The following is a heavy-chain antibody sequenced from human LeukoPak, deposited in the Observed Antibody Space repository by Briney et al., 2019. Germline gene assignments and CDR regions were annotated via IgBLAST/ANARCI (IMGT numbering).Heavy chain of an antibody. D-gene: IGHD4-23*01. CDR1: GYSFTSYW. CDR2: IYPDDSDT. J-gene: IGHJ4*02. CDR3: ARRDYGGKHFDY. Sequence: GESLKISCKTSGYSFTSYWITWVRQMPGKGLEWMGIIYPDDSDTTCSPSFQGQVAISADKSINTAYLQWSSLKASDTAMYYCARRDYGGKHFDYWGQGTLVTVSS. V-gene: IGHV5-51*01.